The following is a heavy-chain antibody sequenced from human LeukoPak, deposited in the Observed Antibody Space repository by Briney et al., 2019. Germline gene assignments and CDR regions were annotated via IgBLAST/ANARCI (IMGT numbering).Heavy chain of an antibody. CDR1: GGTFSSYA. J-gene: IGHJ4*02. V-gene: IGHV1-69*13. CDR2: IIPIFGTA. Sequence: SVKVSCKASGGTFSSYAISWVRQAPGQGLEWMGGIIPIFGTANYAQKFQGRVTITADESTSTAYMELSSLRSEDTAVYYCARNPTVEMAPLYYFDYWGQGTLVTVSS. CDR3: ARNPTVEMAPLYYFDY. D-gene: IGHD5-24*01.